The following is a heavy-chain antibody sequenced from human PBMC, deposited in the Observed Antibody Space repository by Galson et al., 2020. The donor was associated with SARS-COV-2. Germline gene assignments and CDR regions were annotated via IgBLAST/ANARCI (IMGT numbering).Heavy chain of an antibody. CDR1: GFTFSNYA. CDR3: TRGAGGYWTQGVFSPSGY. CDR2: MSSDGSNI. V-gene: IGHV3-30-3*01. J-gene: IGHJ4*02. Sequence: TGGSLRLSCAASGFTFSNYAMHWVRQAPGKGLQWVAVMSSDGSNIYYADSVTGRFTISRDNSKNTLYLQMNSLRPEDTAVYYCTRGAGGYWTQGVFSPSGYWGQGTLGIVSS. D-gene: IGHD2-8*01.